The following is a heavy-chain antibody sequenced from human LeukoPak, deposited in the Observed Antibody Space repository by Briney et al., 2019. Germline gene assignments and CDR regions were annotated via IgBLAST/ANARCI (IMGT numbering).Heavy chain of an antibody. CDR3: ARGRLYCSGGSCYPILDY. D-gene: IGHD2-15*01. V-gene: IGHV4-4*07. CDR2: IHTSGST. Sequence: PSETLSLTCTVSGGSITSYYWSWIRQPAGKGLEWIGRIHTSGSTNYNPSLRSRVTISVDKSKNQFSLILTSVTAADTAVYFCARGRLYCSGGSCYPILDYWGQGTLVTVPS. CDR1: GGSITSYY. J-gene: IGHJ4*02.